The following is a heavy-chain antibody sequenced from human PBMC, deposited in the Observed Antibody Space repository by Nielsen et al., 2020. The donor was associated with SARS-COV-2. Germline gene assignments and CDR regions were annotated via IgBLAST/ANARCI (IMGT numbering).Heavy chain of an antibody. CDR3: ARASTGYYYDTGFDY. CDR1: GITFSNYA. D-gene: IGHD3-22*01. V-gene: IGHV3-23*01. Sequence: GESLKISCAASGITFSNYAMSWVRQAPGKGLEWVSSISDSGGMTYYADSVKGRFTISRDNSKNTLYLQMNSLRAEDTAVYYCARASTGYYYDTGFDYWGQGTLVTVSS. J-gene: IGHJ4*02. CDR2: ISDSGGMT.